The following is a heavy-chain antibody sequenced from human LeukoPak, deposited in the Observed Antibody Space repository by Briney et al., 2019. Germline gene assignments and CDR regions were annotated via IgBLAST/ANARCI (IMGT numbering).Heavy chain of an antibody. J-gene: IGHJ4*02. V-gene: IGHV4-31*03. CDR1: GGSISSGDYY. CDR2: IYYSGST. CDR3: VRDSSAAATPHIDY. Sequence: SSQTLSLTCTVSGGSISSGDYYWNWIRQHPGKGLEWVGYIYYSGSTSYNPSLKSRVTISVDTSKNQFSLKLSSVTAADTAVYYCVRDSSAAATPHIDYWGQGTLVTVSS. D-gene: IGHD2-15*01.